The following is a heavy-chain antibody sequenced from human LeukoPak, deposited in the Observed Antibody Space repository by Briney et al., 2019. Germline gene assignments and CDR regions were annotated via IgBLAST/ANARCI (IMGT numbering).Heavy chain of an antibody. D-gene: IGHD5-12*01. CDR1: GGSISSSSYY. J-gene: IGHJ4*02. Sequence: PSETLSLTCTVSGGSISSSSYYWGWIRQPPGKGLEWIGSIYYSGSTYYNPSLKSRVTISVDTSKNQFSLELSSVTAADTAVYYCARVEVDSFDYWGQGTLVTVSS. V-gene: IGHV4-39*07. CDR2: IYYSGST. CDR3: ARVEVDSFDY.